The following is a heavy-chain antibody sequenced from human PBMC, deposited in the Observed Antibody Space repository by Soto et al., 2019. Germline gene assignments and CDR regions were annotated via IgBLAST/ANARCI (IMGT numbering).Heavy chain of an antibody. D-gene: IGHD3-10*01. V-gene: IGHV4-39*01. CDR3: ARLPLIRGVPA. CDR1: GGSLSTSGSY. Sequence: QLHLQESGPGRVKPSETLSLTCSVSGGSLSTSGSYWGWVRQAPEKGLEWIGSAYYVGTIHYNPSLKRLVASSVDSSKNQFSLKLTPVTAADTAVYYCARLPLIRGVPAWGQGTLGTVSS. CDR2: AYYVGTI. J-gene: IGHJ5*02.